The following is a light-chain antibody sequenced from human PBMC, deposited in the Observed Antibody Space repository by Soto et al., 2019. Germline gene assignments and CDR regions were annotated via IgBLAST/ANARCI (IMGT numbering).Light chain of an antibody. Sequence: QSALTQPASVSGSPGQSITISCTGTSSDVGGYNYVSWYQQHPGIAPKLMISEVSNRPSGVSNRFSGSKSGNTASLTISGLQAEDEADYDCSSYTSSSTLVFGGGTELTVL. V-gene: IGLV2-14*01. CDR2: EVS. CDR3: SSYTSSSTLV. CDR1: SSDVGGYNY. J-gene: IGLJ2*01.